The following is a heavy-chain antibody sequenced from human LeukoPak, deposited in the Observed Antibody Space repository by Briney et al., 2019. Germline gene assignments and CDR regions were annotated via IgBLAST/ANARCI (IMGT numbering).Heavy chain of an antibody. V-gene: IGHV3-74*01. D-gene: IGHD2-15*01. CDR2: INGHGSGT. J-gene: IGHJ5*02. CDR3: AREESARRIHALHP. CDR1: GLTFSSYW. Sequence: GGSLRLSCAASGLTFSSYWMHWVRQSPGKGLVWVSRINGHGSGTTYADSVKGRFTISRDNAKNTLYLEMNSLRVEDTAVYYCAREESARRIHALHPWGQGTLVTVSA.